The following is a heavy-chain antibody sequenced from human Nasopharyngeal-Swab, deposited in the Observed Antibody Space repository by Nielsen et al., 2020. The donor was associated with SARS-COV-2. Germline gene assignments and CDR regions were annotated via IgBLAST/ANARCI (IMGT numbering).Heavy chain of an antibody. J-gene: IGHJ6*03. V-gene: IGHV4-34*01. D-gene: IGHD3-3*01. CDR3: ARAIFGVVIIFNYYYMDV. Sequence: VRQMPGKGLEWIGEINHSGSTNYNLSLKSRVTISVDTSKNQFSLKLSSVTAADTAVYYCARAIFGVVIIFNYYYMDVWGKGTTVTVSS. CDR2: INHSGST.